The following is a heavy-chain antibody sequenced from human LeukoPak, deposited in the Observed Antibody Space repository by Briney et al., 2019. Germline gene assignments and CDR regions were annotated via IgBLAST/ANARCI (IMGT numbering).Heavy chain of an antibody. CDR3: ARCRDGYNCYGMDV. CDR2: IYYSGST. J-gene: IGHJ6*02. CDR1: GGSISSYY. D-gene: IGHD5-24*01. V-gene: IGHV4-59*08. Sequence: SETLSLTCTGSGGSISSYYWSWIRQPPGKGLEWIGYIYYSGSTNYNPSLKSRVTISVDTSKNQFSLKLSSVTAADTAVYYCARCRDGYNCYGMDVWGQGTTVTVSS.